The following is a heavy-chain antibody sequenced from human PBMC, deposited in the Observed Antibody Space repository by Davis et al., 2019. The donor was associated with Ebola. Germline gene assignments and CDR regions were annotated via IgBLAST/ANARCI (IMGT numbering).Heavy chain of an antibody. V-gene: IGHV3-9*01. CDR3: AKDVYRSGFYHGLDV. Sequence: PGGSLRLSCAASGFTFHDFAMHWVRQGPGKGLEWVSFISWNSNNIGYADSVKGRFTISRDNAKNSVHLDMRSLRPEDTGLYYCAKDVYRSGFYHGLDVWGQGTTVTVSS. CDR1: GFTFHDFA. D-gene: IGHD2-8*02. J-gene: IGHJ6*02. CDR2: ISWNSNNI.